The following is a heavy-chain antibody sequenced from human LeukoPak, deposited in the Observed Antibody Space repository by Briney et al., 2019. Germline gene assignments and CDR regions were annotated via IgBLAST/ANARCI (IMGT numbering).Heavy chain of an antibody. CDR2: IIPVFGTT. Sequence: SVNVSCKASGGTFSSYGITWIRQAPGQGLEWMGEIIPVFGTTNYAQNFQGRVTITADESTTTAYMELSSLRSEDTAVYYCARDRRYTEYYGMDVWGKGTTVTVSS. V-gene: IGHV1-69*13. CDR3: ARDRRYTEYYGMDV. D-gene: IGHD2/OR15-2a*01. J-gene: IGHJ6*04. CDR1: GGTFSSYG.